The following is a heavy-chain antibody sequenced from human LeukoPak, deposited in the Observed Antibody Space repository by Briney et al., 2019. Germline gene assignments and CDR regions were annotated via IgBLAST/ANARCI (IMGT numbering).Heavy chain of an antibody. CDR1: GFTVSNHY. V-gene: IGHV3-23*01. D-gene: IGHD2-21*01. Sequence: PGGSLRLSCAASGFTVSNHYMTWVRQAPGKGLEWVSRISGSGHNTYYADSVKGRFTISRDNSKNTLYLQMNSLRAEDTAVYYCAKANCGGECYYAMDVWGQGTTVTVSS. J-gene: IGHJ6*02. CDR3: AKANCGGECYYAMDV. CDR2: ISGSGHNT.